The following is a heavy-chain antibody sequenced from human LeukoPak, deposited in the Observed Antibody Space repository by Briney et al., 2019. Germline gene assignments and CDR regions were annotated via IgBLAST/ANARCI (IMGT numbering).Heavy chain of an antibody. CDR3: TNVGDYFHSSNFEY. D-gene: IGHD6-19*01. CDR1: GPSISSSA. CDR2: IYHSGST. Sequence: SETLSLTCSVSGPSISSSAWSWVRQSPGKGQEWIGYIYHSGSTTYNPSLQSRVTISRDTSTNQFSLKVNSVTTADTAVYYCTNVGDYFHSSNFEYWGQGIQVTVSP. J-gene: IGHJ4*02. V-gene: IGHV4-59*01.